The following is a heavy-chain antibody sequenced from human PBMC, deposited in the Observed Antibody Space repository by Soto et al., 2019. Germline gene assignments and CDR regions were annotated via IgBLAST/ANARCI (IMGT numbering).Heavy chain of an antibody. V-gene: IGHV3-30-3*01. Sequence: QVQLVESGGGVVQPGRSLRLSCAASGFTFSSYVMHWVRQAPGRGLEWVAVISYDGSNKYYADSVKGRFTISRDNSKNTLYLQMNSLRAEDTAMYYCARNTGDDWGQGTLVTVSS. D-gene: IGHD3-10*01. J-gene: IGHJ4*02. CDR1: GFTFSSYV. CDR2: ISYDGSNK. CDR3: ARNTGDD.